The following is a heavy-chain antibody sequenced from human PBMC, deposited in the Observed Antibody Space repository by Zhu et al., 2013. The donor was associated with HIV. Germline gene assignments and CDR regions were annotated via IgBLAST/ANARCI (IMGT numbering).Heavy chain of an antibody. J-gene: IGHJ6*02. Sequence: EVQLVESGGGLVQPGGSLRLSCAASGFTFDDYAMHWVRQAPGKGLEWVSGISWNSGSIGYADSVKGRFTISRDNAKNSLYLQMNSLRAEDTALYYCAKDLSSGSSQAGHYYYGMDVWGQGATVTVSS. V-gene: IGHV3-9*01. CDR2: ISWNSGSI. CDR3: AKDLSSGSSQAGHYYYGMDV. CDR1: GFTFDDYA. D-gene: IGHD3-10*01.